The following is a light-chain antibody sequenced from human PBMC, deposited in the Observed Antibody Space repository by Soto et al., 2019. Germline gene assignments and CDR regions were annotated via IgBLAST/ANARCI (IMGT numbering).Light chain of an antibody. V-gene: IGKV3-15*01. CDR3: LRYYMWLVS. Sequence: VVTKTPVTLCVSHEERVPLSCKASLFIANHLAWYQHKPGQSPRLLIHAASTGAPGVPARFSVCWSGAGFTLTVYSLQSDDAAIFCCLRYYMWLVSVGGGTKVDIK. J-gene: IGKJ4*01. CDR2: AAS. CDR1: LFIANH.